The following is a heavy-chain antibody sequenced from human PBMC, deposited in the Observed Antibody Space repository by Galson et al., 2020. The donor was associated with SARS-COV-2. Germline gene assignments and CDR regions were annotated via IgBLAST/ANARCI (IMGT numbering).Heavy chain of an antibody. Sequence: ESLKISCAAAGFTFSGGTTIPWVRQASGKGLEWDRPIKAQTDTYATAFAASVKGRFTLSRDDSKNTAYLQLNNLKAEDTAVYYCTRQLRMVRGVLDCAYGMDVWGQGTTVTVSS. CDR2: IKAQTDTYAT. J-gene: IGHJ6*02. CDR1: GFTFSGGTT. V-gene: IGHV3-73*01. D-gene: IGHD3-10*01. CDR3: TRQLRMVRGVLDCAYGMDV.